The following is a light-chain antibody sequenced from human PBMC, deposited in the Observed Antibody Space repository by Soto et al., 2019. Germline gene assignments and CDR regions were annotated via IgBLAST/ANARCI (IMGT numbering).Light chain of an antibody. CDR2: DVS. V-gene: IGLV2-14*03. Sequence: QSALTQPASVSGSPGQSITISCTGTSSDVGGYHYVSWYQQHPGKAPKLMIYDVSNRPSGVSNRFSGSKSGNTASLTISGLQDEDEADYYCNSYTSGTTLVFGTGTKVTVL. J-gene: IGLJ1*01. CDR3: NSYTSGTTLV. CDR1: SSDVGGYHY.